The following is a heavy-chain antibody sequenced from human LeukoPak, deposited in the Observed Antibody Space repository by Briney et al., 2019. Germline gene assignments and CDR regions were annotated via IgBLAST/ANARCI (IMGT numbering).Heavy chain of an antibody. V-gene: IGHV3-74*01. Sequence: GGSLRLSCAASGFTFSSYWMHWVRQAPGKGLVWVSRIKGDGSSTSYADSVKGRSTISRDNSQNTMYFQMNGLRAEDTAVYYCATWPGAWYGEDYWGQGTLVTVSS. CDR1: GFTFSSYW. D-gene: IGHD3-10*01. CDR2: IKGDGSST. CDR3: ATWPGAWYGEDY. J-gene: IGHJ4*02.